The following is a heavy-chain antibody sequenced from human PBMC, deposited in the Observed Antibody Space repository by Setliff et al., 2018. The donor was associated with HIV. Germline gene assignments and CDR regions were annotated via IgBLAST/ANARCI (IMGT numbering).Heavy chain of an antibody. V-gene: IGHV4-61*09. CDR1: GGSISSGSYF. Sequence: SETLSLTCTVSGGSISSGSYFWSWIRQPAGKGLEWIGHMSASGSAKYNPTLQSRVTLSVDPSNNQFSLNLTSVTAADTAVYYCARRRSGSSYRFFNYWGLGSLVTVSS. J-gene: IGHJ4*02. CDR3: ARRRSGSSYRFFNY. CDR2: MSASGSA. D-gene: IGHD3-16*02.